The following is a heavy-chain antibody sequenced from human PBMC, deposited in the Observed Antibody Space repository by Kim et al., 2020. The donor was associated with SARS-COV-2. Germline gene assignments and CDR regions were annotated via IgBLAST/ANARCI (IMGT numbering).Heavy chain of an antibody. CDR1: GGSFSGYY. CDR3: ARGEYISSWYGKHNLFDP. CDR2: INHSGST. D-gene: IGHD6-13*01. Sequence: SETLSLTCAVYGGSFSGYYWSWIRQPPGKGLEWIGEINHSGSTNYNPSLKSRVTISVDTSKNQLSLKVSSVTAADTAVYYCARGEYISSWYGKHNLFDP. V-gene: IGHV4-34*01. J-gene: IGHJ5*02.